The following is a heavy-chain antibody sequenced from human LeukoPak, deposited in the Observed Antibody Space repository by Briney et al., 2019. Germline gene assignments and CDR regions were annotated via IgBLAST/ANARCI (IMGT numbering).Heavy chain of an antibody. D-gene: IGHD7-27*01. J-gene: IGHJ4*02. CDR2: INPNSGGT. V-gene: IGHV1-2*02. Sequence: ASVKVSCKASGYTFTDYYMHWVRQAPGQGHEWMGWINPNSGGTNYAQKFQGRVTMTRDTSSRTAHMELSRLRSDDTAVYYCARGRVWGYFDYWGQGTLVTVSS. CDR3: ARGRVWGYFDY. CDR1: GYTFTDYY.